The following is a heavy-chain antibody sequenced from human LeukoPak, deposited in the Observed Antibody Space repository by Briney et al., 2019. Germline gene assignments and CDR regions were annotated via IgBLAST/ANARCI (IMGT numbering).Heavy chain of an antibody. CDR2: ISAYNGNT. CDR1: GYTFTSYG. Sequence: GASVKVSCKASGYTFTSYGISWVRQAPGQGLEWMGWISAYNGNTNYAQKLQGRVTMTTDTSTSTAYMELRSLRSDDTAVYYCARTHIEDCSSTSCSWYFDYWGQGTLVTVSS. J-gene: IGHJ4*02. D-gene: IGHD2-2*01. V-gene: IGHV1-18*01. CDR3: ARTHIEDCSSTSCSWYFDY.